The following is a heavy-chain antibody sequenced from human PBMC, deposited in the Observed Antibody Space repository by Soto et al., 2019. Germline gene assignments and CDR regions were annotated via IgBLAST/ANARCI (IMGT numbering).Heavy chain of an antibody. CDR2: IGSSSTYT. CDR1: GFTFSDYY. D-gene: IGHD3-9*01. J-gene: IGHJ3*02. CDR3: ARDADILTGSDAFDI. Sequence: QVQLVESGGGLVKPGGSLRLSCAASGFTFSDYYMSWIRQAPGKGLEWVSNIGSSSTYTNYADSVKGRFTISRDNAKNSLYLQMNSLRAEDTAVYYCARDADILTGSDAFDIWGQGTMVTVSS. V-gene: IGHV3-11*05.